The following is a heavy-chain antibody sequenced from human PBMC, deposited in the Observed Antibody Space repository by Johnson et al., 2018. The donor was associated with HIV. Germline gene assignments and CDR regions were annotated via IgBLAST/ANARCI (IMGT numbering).Heavy chain of an antibody. J-gene: IGHJ3*02. Sequence: EVQLVESGGGLVQPGRSLRLSCAASGFTFDDYAMHWVRQAPGKGLEWVSGISWNSGSVGNADSVKGRLTISRDNSKKSLYLDMNSLRADDTALYYCVKDMGGCSGGSWYLTVAFDICGQGKMVTFSS. CDR2: ISWNSGSV. D-gene: IGHD2-15*01. CDR1: GFTFDDYA. CDR3: VKDMGGCSGGSWYLTVAFDI. V-gene: IGHV3-9*01.